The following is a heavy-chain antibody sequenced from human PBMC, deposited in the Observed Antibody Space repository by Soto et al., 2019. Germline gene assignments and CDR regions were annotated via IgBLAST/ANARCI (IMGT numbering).Heavy chain of an antibody. D-gene: IGHD3-22*01. J-gene: IGHJ4*02. V-gene: IGHV1-69*01. CDR3: ARVGPAHYYDSSGYYSPLDY. CDR1: GDTFSSYA. CDR2: IIPMFGTA. Sequence: QVQLVQSGAEVKKPGSSVKVSCKASGDTFSSYAINWVRQAPGQGLEWMGGIIPMFGTANYAQKFKGRVTITAVEITSTVYMELSSLRSEDTAVYYCARVGPAHYYDSSGYYSPLDYWGQGTLVTVSS.